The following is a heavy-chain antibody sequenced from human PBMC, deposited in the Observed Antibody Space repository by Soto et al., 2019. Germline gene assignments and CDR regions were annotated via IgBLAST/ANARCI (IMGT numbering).Heavy chain of an antibody. V-gene: IGHV4-34*01. Sequence: TLSLTCTVYGGSFSGYYWSWIRQPPGKGLEWIGEINHSGRTNYNPSLKSRVTVSVDTSKIQFSAKVSSATAPDXAVXXXAXXXXXXNLLGIYYYYGMDVWGQGTTVTVS. D-gene: IGHD3-16*01. CDR2: INHSGRT. CDR3: AXXXXXXNLLGIYYYYGMDV. J-gene: IGHJ6*02. CDR1: GGSFSGYY.